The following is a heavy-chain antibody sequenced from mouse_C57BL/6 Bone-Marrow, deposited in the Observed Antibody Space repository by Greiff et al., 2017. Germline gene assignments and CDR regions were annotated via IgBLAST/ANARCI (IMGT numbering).Heavy chain of an antibody. V-gene: IGHV1-18*01. CDR2: INPNNGGT. CDR1: GYTFTDYN. J-gene: IGHJ3*01. CDR3: ARWDYDEEFAY. D-gene: IGHD2-4*01. Sequence: VQLQQSGPELVKPGASVKISCKASGYTFTDYNMDWVKQSHGKSLEWIGDINPNNGGTIYNQKFKGKATLTVDKSSSTAYMRLSSLTSEDTAVYYCARWDYDEEFAYWGQGTLVTVSA.